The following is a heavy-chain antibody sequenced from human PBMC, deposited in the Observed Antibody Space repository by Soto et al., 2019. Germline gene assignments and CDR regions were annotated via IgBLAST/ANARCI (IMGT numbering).Heavy chain of an antibody. CDR1: GFTFSSYE. V-gene: IGHV3-48*03. Sequence: GGSLRLSCAASGFTFSSYEMNWVRQAPGKGLEWVSYISSSGSTIYYADSVKGRFTISRDNAKNSLYLQMNSLRAEDTAVYYCARVGMDDSRAYFDYWGQGTLVTSPQ. J-gene: IGHJ4*02. CDR3: ARVGMDDSRAYFDY. CDR2: ISSSGSTI. D-gene: IGHD3-22*01.